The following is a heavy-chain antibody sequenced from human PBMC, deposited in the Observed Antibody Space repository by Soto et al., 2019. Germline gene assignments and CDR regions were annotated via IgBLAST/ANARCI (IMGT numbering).Heavy chain of an antibody. D-gene: IGHD4-17*01. CDR2: ISSSSSYI. Sequence: GGSLRLSCAASGFTFSSYSMNWVRQAPGKGLEWVSSISSSSSYIYYADSVKGRFTISRDNAKNSLYLQMNSLRAEDTAVYYCATGGDYGDYVGVVDIWGQGTMVTVSS. J-gene: IGHJ3*02. CDR3: ATGGDYGDYVGVVDI. V-gene: IGHV3-21*01. CDR1: GFTFSSYS.